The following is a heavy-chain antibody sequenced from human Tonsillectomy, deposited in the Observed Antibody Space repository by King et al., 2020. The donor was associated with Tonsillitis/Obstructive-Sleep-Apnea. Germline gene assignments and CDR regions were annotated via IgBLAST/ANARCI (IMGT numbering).Heavy chain of an antibody. CDR2: IDHSGRT. Sequence: VQLQQCGAGLLKPSETLSLTCAVYGGSFSGYYWSWIRQPPGKGLEWIGKIDHSGRTDYNPSLKSRVTTSVDASKNQFSLQLSTVTAADTAVYYCATKGSSRGPFDYWGQGTLVTVSS. J-gene: IGHJ4*02. CDR3: ATKGSSRGPFDY. CDR1: GGSFSGYY. V-gene: IGHV4-34*01. D-gene: IGHD6-13*01.